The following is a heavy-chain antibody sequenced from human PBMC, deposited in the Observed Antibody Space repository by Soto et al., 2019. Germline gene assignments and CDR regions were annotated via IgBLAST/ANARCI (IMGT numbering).Heavy chain of an antibody. CDR2: IYYSGST. V-gene: IGHV4-59*01. J-gene: IGHJ6*02. CDR1: GGSISSYY. CDR3: ARDHLLPHSSSTEEDYYGMDV. D-gene: IGHD6-6*01. Sequence: SETLSLTCTVSGGSISSYYWSWIRQPPGKGLEWIGYIYYSGSTNYNPSLKSRVTISVDTSKNQFSLKLSSVTAADTAVYYCARDHLLPHSSSTEEDYYGMDVWGQGTTVTVSS.